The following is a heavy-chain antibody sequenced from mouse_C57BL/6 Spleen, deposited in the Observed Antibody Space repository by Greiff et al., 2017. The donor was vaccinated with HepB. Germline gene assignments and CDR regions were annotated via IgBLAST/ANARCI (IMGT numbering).Heavy chain of an antibody. D-gene: IGHD2-3*01. CDR1: GFNIKDYY. CDR2: IDPEDGET. CDR3: SRRRVDGYYDY. V-gene: IGHV14-2*01. J-gene: IGHJ2*01. Sequence: EVQLQQSGAELVKPGASVKLSCTASGFNIKDYYMHWVKQRTEQGLEWIGRIDPEDGETKYAPKFKGKATITADTSSNTAYLKLSSLTSEDTAVYYGSRRRVDGYYDYWGQGTTLTVSS.